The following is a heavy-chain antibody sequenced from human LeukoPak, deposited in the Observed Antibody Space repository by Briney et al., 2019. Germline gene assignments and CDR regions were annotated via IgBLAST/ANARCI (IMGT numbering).Heavy chain of an antibody. CDR3: ARVGYYGSGSYAFDI. CDR2: INSDGSST. D-gene: IGHD3-10*01. J-gene: IGHJ3*02. Sequence: GGSLRLSCAASGFTFSSYAMSWVRQAPGKGLVWVSRINSDGSSTSYADSVKGRFTISRDNAENTLYLQMNSLRAEDTAVYYCARVGYYGSGSYAFDIWGQGTMVTVSS. V-gene: IGHV3-74*01. CDR1: GFTFSSYA.